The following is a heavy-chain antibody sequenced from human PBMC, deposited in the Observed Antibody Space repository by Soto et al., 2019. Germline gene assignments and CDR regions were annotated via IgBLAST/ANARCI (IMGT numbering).Heavy chain of an antibody. V-gene: IGHV3-23*01. D-gene: IGHD3-22*01. J-gene: IGHJ6*02. CDR2: ISGSGGST. CDR1: GFTFSSYA. CDR3: AAYRGYNYYSGMDV. Sequence: EVQLLESGGGLVQPGGSLRLSCAASGFTFSSYAMSWVRQAPGKGLEWVSAISGSGGSTYYADSVKGRFTISRDNSKNTLYLQMNSLRAEDTAVYYCAAYRGYNYYSGMDVWGQGTTVTVSS.